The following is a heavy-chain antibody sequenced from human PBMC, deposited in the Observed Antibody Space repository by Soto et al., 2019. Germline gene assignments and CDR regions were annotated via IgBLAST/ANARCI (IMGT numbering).Heavy chain of an antibody. J-gene: IGHJ4*02. CDR3: AKNQERELPRVIDF. CDR1: GLTFSNYA. V-gene: IGHV3-23*01. Sequence: GGSLRLCCATSGLTFSNYAMSGVRQAPGGGLEWVSSMSGSSSTTYYADSVRGRFTISRDRSKNTLYLQMSSLRAEDTALYYCAKNQERELPRVIDFWGQGTLVTVSS. CDR2: MSGSSSTT. D-gene: IGHD1-7*01.